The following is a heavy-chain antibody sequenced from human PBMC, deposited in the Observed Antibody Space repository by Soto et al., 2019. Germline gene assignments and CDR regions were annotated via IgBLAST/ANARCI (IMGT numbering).Heavy chain of an antibody. CDR3: ATFSYRYSSSWPPDY. J-gene: IGHJ4*02. Sequence: SVKASCEVSGDRHTDLSMYSVRQAPGKGLDWMGGFDPEDGETIYAQKFQGRVTMTEDTSTDTAYMELSSLRSEDTAVYYCATFSYRYSSSWPPDYWGQGTLVTVSS. CDR2: FDPEDGET. CDR1: GDRHTDLS. V-gene: IGHV1-24*01. D-gene: IGHD6-13*01.